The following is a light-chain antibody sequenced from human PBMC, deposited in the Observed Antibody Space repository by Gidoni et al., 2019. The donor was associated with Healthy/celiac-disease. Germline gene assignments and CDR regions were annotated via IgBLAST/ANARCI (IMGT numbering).Light chain of an antibody. V-gene: IGKV3-20*01. CDR1: QSVSSSY. CDR3: QQYGSSPR. J-gene: IGKJ1*01. Sequence: EIVLTQSPGTLSLSPGVRATLSCRASQSVSSSYLAWYQQKPGQAPRLLIYGASSRATGIPDRFSGSGSGTDFTLTISRLEPEDFAVYYCQQYGSSPRFGQGTKVEIK. CDR2: GAS.